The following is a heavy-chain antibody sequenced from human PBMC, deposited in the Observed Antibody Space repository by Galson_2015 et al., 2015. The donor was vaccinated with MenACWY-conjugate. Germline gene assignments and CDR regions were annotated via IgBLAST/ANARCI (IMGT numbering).Heavy chain of an antibody. J-gene: IGHJ6*02. Sequence: QSGAEVKKPGESLRISCKGSGYSFTSYWISWVRQMPGKGLEWMGRIDPSDSYTNYSPSFQGHVTISADKSISTAYLQWSSLKASDTAMYYCARHPDIFGVVPHRYYYYGMDVWGQGTTVTVSS. CDR3: ARHPDIFGVVPHRYYYYGMDV. CDR1: GYSFTSYW. D-gene: IGHD3-3*01. V-gene: IGHV5-10-1*01. CDR2: IDPSDSYT.